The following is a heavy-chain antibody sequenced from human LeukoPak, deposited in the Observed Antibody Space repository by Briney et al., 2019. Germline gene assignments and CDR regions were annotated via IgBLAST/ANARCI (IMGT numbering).Heavy chain of an antibody. Sequence: RPGGSLRLSCAASGFTFSSYAMSWVRQAPGKGLEWVSAISGSGGSTYYADSVKGRFTISRDNSKNMLYLQMNSLRAEDTAVYYCAREVGNSGSYDYWGQGTLVTVSS. CDR1: GFTFSSYA. D-gene: IGHD1-26*01. CDR2: ISGSGGST. V-gene: IGHV3-23*01. J-gene: IGHJ4*02. CDR3: AREVGNSGSYDY.